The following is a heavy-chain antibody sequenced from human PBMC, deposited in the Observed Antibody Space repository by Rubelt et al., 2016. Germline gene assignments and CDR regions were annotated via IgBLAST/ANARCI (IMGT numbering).Heavy chain of an antibody. CDR1: GFTFGKYS. CDR2: ITSSSDTI. Sequence: VQLVESGGGVVQPGRSLRLSCAASGFTFGKYSMNWVRQAPGKGLEWVSYITSSSDTIFYADSVGGRFTNTRYNAKNSLYRQMNSLRAEDTALYYCASAVLDYWGQGTLVIVSS. J-gene: IGHJ4*02. CDR3: ASAVLDY. V-gene: IGHV3-48*01.